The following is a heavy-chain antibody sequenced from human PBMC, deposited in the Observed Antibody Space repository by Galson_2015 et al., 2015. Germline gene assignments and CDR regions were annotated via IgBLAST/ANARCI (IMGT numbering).Heavy chain of an antibody. CDR2: ISPGDSDT. CDR1: GYSFTSYW. D-gene: IGHD2-2*01. Sequence: QSGAEVTKPGESLQISCKGSGYSFTSYWIGWVRQMPGKGLEWMGLISPGDSDTRYSPPFQGQVTISADKSINTAYLQWSSLKASDTAMYYCARRVPSRSAGGYEYYGMDVWGQGTTVTVSS. J-gene: IGHJ6*02. V-gene: IGHV5-51*01. CDR3: ARRVPSRSAGGYEYYGMDV.